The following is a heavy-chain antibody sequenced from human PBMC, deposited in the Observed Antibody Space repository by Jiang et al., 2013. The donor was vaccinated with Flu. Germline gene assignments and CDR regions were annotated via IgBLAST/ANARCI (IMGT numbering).Heavy chain of an antibody. D-gene: IGHD6-13*01. CDR3: ARGRYSSLYFQH. CDR1: GGSFSGYY. Sequence: LLKPSETLSLTCAVYGGSFSGYYWSWIRQPPGKGLEWIGEINHSGSTNYNPSLKSRVTISVDTSKNQFSLKLSSVTAADTAVYYCARGRYSSLYFQHWGQGTLVTVSS. V-gene: IGHV4-34*01. J-gene: IGHJ1*01. CDR2: INHSGST.